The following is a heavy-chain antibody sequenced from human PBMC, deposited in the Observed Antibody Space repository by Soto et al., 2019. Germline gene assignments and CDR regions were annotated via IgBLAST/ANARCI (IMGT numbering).Heavy chain of an antibody. CDR2: IYYSGAA. J-gene: IGHJ1*01. D-gene: IGHD2-21*01. Sequence: QLQLQESGPRLVKPSDTLSLICDVSGDSISSSTYYWGWIRQPPGKGLEWLASIYYSGAAYYNPSLRSRASISVDTSNNRFSLALTSLTAADTAVYFCARLAYSGYFQTWGQGSLVTVSS. CDR1: GDSISSSTYY. CDR3: ARLAYSGYFQT. V-gene: IGHV4-39*02.